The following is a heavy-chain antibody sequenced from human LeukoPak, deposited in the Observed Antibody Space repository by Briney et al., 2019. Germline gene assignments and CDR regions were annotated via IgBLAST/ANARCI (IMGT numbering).Heavy chain of an antibody. D-gene: IGHD4-17*01. CDR2: INHSGST. CDR1: GRYFSGYY. V-gene: IGHV4-34*01. J-gene: IGHJ4*02. CDR3: ARGPSPSGDFSFGY. Sequence: SETLPLTCAVYGRYFSGYYWSWIRQPPGKGLEWIGEINHSGSTNYNPSLKSRVTISVDTSKNQFSLKLSSVTAADTAVYYCARGPSPSGDFSFGYWGQGTLVTVSS.